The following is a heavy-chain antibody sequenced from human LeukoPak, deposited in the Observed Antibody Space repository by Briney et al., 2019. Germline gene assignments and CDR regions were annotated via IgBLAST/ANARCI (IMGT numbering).Heavy chain of an antibody. CDR2: ISASGGNI. CDR3: VRVKGPYFDY. J-gene: IGHJ4*02. CDR1: GFPLSSYS. Sequence: GGSLRLSCEASGFPLSSYSINWVSQAPAKGLEWVSYISASGGNIYYLDSVKGRFTVSRDNARKSLFLQMNNARVEDTAFYYCVRVKGPYFDYWGQGALVTVSS. V-gene: IGHV3-48*01.